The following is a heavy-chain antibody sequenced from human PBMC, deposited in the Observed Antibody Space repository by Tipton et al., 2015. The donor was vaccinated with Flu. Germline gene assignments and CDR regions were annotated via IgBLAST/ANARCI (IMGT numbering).Heavy chain of an antibody. Sequence: TLSLTCTVPGGSTSSSGYYWGWIRQPPGKGLEWIGTIYYSGSTYYNPSLKSRVTISVDTSKNQFSLNLNSVTAADTAFYYCARTFSGSYRRSFDFWGQGALVTVSS. V-gene: IGHV4-39*01. D-gene: IGHD1-26*01. CDR2: IYYSGST. CDR3: ARTFSGSYRRSFDF. CDR1: GGSTSSSGYY. J-gene: IGHJ4*02.